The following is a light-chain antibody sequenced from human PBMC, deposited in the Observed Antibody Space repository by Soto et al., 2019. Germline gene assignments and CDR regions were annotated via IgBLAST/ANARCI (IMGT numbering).Light chain of an antibody. J-gene: IGLJ2*01. V-gene: IGLV2-14*01. CDR1: SSDIGNYNY. CDR2: EVS. CDR3: SSYTGSNTPVL. Sequence: QSALTQPASVSGSPGQSITISCTGTSSDIGNYNYVSWYQKHPGKAPKLMIYEVSNRPSGVSNRFSGSKSGNTASLTISGLQAEDEADYYCSSYTGSNTPVLFGGGTKLTVL.